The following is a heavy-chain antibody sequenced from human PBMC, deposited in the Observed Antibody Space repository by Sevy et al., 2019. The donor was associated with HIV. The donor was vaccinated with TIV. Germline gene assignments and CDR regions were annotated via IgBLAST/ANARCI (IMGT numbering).Heavy chain of an antibody. D-gene: IGHD1-26*01. Sequence: GGSLRLSCAASRFTFKTYWMSWVRQAPGKGLEWVGNIKEDGSAKYYADSVRGRFTISRDNAKNSLYLQMSSLRDEDTAVYYCARDSPGYGGYSYWGQGTLVTVSS. CDR1: RFTFKTYW. V-gene: IGHV3-7*01. J-gene: IGHJ4*01. CDR2: IKEDGSAK. CDR3: ARDSPGYGGYSY.